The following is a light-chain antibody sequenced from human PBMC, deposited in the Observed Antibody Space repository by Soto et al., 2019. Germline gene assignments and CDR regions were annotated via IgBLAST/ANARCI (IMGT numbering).Light chain of an antibody. V-gene: IGKV1-5*01. CDR2: HAS. CDR1: QSISSW. J-gene: IGKJ1*01. CDR3: QQYNTYPWT. Sequence: DIQMTQSPSTLSASVVDRVTVTCRASQSISSWLAWYQQKPGKAPKLLIYHASSLGSGVPSRFSGSGSGTEFTLTISSLQPDDFATYYCQQYNTYPWTFGQGTKVDIK.